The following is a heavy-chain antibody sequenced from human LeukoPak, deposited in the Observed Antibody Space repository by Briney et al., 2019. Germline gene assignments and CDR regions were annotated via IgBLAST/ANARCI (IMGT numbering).Heavy chain of an antibody. D-gene: IGHD2-2*01. V-gene: IGHV3-23*01. CDR3: AKGYCSSTSCSSDY. CDR2: ISGSGGST. J-gene: IGHJ4*02. Sequence: EGSPRLSCAASGFTFSSYAMSWVRQAPGKGLEWVSAISGSGGSTYYADSVKGRFTISGDNSKNTLYLQMNSLRAEDTAIYYCAKGYCSSTSCSSDYWGQGTLVTVSS. CDR1: GFTFSSYA.